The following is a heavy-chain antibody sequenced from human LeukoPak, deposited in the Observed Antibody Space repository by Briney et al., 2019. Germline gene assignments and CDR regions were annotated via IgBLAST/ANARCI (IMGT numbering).Heavy chain of an antibody. CDR2: ISGSGGNT. Sequence: GGSLRLSCAASGFTFSNYAMSWARQAPGRGLEWVSAISGSGGNTYYADSVKGRFTISRDNSKNTLYLQMNSLRAEDTAVYYCAKDKGWGYSTYDFYGMDVWGQGTTVTVSS. J-gene: IGHJ6*02. CDR3: AKDKGWGYSTYDFYGMDV. CDR1: GFTFSNYA. V-gene: IGHV3-23*01. D-gene: IGHD1-26*01.